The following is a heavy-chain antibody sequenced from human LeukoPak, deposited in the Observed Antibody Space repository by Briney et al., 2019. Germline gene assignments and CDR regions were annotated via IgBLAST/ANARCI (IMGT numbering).Heavy chain of an antibody. J-gene: IGHJ6*02. CDR2: IYYSGST. CDR1: GGSISSYF. V-gene: IGHV4-59*01. D-gene: IGHD3-9*01. Sequence: SETLSLTCTVSGGSISSYFWSWIRQPPGKGLEWIGYIYYSGSTNYNPSLKSRVTISVDTSENQFSLNLSSVTAADTAVYYCARVVTYFDYPTHHGHPYYGMDVLGQGTTVTVSS. CDR3: ARVVTYFDYPTHHGHPYYGMDV.